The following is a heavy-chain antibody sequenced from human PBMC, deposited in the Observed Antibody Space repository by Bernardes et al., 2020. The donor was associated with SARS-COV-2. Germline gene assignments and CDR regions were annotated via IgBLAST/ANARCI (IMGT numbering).Heavy chain of an antibody. CDR2: ISSTSSTI. J-gene: IGHJ6*02. CDR1: RFAFNNYF. D-gene: IGHD3-10*01. Sequence: GSLRLSCAASRFAFNNYFMTWVRQAPGKGLEWLSYISSTSSTIYYADSVKGRFTISRDSAKNALYLQMNSLRADDTAVYYCARMGRGVKTQFYYYGMDVWGQGTTVTVSS. V-gene: IGHV3-48*01. CDR3: ARMGRGVKTQFYYYGMDV.